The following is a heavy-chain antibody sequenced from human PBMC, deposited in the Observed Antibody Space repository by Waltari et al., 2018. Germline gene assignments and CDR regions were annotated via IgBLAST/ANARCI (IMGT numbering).Heavy chain of an antibody. D-gene: IGHD3-10*01. V-gene: IGHV3-30*18. J-gene: IGHJ4*02. CDR1: GFTFSSYG. Sequence: QVQLVESGGGVVQPGRYLRLSCAASGFTFSSYGMHWVRQAPGKGLEWVAVISYDGSNKYYADSVKGRFTISRDNSKNTLYLQMNSLRAEDTAVYYCAKGGSMVRGVIKEYFDYWGQGTLVTVSS. CDR2: ISYDGSNK. CDR3: AKGGSMVRGVIKEYFDY.